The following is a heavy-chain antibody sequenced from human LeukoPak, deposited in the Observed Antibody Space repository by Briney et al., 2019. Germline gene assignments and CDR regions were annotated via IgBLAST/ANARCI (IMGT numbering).Heavy chain of an antibody. V-gene: IGHV3-33*01. D-gene: IGHD4-23*01. CDR1: GFTLTSYG. CDR2: IWNDGNTQ. J-gene: IGHJ5*02. CDR3: ARDVWSGGNKFFDL. Sequence: GGSLRLSCIASGFTLTSYGTHWVRQAPGKGLECVGIIWNDGNTQYDLDSVKGRFTISRDHSKNSLYLEMNSLRAEDTAVYYCARDVWSGGNKFFDLWGQGTLVTVSS.